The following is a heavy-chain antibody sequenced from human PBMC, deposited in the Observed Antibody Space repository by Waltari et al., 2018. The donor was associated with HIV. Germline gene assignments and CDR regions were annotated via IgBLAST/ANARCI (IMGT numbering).Heavy chain of an antibody. V-gene: IGHV2-26*01. CDR3: ARHYYDSSGYFYYFDY. Sequence: QVTLKESGPVLVKPTETLTLTCTVSGFSLSNARMGVSWIRQPPGKALEWLAHIFSNDEKSYSTSLKSRLTISKDTSKSQVVLTMTNMDPVDTATYYCARHYYDSSGYFYYFDYWGQGTLVTVSS. D-gene: IGHD3-22*01. J-gene: IGHJ4*02. CDR1: GFSLSNARMG. CDR2: IFSNDEK.